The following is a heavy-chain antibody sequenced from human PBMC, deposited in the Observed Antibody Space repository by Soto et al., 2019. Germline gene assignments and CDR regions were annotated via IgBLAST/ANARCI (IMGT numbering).Heavy chain of an antibody. CDR2: IYYSGST. Sequence: SQTLSLSCTVSGGSISSYYWSWIRQPPGKGLEWIGYIYYSGSTNYNPSLKSRVTISVDTSKNQFSLKLSSVTAADTAVYYCARLDYYGSGSYWGQGTLDTVSS. CDR1: GGSISSYY. CDR3: ARLDYYGSGSY. V-gene: IGHV4-59*08. J-gene: IGHJ4*02. D-gene: IGHD3-10*01.